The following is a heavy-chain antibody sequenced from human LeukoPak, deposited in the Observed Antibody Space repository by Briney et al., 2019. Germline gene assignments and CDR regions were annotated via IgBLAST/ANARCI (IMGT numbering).Heavy chain of an antibody. CDR2: INPSGGST. D-gene: IGHD5-24*01. CDR3: ARDTIYGYSDY. J-gene: IGHJ4*02. V-gene: IGHV1-46*01. CDR1: GGTFSSYA. Sequence: ASVKVSCKASGGTFSSYAISWVRQAPGQGLEWMGIINPSGGSTSYAQKFQGRVTMTRDTSTSTVYMELSSPRSEDTAVYYCARDTIYGYSDYWGQGTLVTVSS.